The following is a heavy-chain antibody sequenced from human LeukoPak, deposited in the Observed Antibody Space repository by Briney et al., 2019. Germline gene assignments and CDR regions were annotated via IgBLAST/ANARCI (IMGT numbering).Heavy chain of an antibody. V-gene: IGHV4-39*01. Sequence: RPSETLSLTCTVSGDSIRCSGYYWGWIRQPPGKGLEWIGSMFYGETTSYSPSLQSRVTISLDTSKNQFSLRLNSVTAADTAVYYCVRQRRTYAYSSGWYWWFDTWGQGTLVTVSS. CDR3: VRQRRTYAYSSGWYWWFDT. CDR1: GDSIRCSGYY. D-gene: IGHD6-19*01. J-gene: IGHJ5*02. CDR2: MFYGETT.